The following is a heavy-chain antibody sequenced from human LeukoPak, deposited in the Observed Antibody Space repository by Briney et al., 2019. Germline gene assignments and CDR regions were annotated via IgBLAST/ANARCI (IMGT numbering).Heavy chain of an antibody. Sequence: SETLSLTCTVSGGSISSSSYYWGWIRQPPGKGLERIGSIYYSGSTYYNPSLKSRVTISVDTSKNQFSLKLSSVTAADTAVYYCARKGDSIAARPFDYWGQGTLVTVSS. J-gene: IGHJ4*02. CDR2: IYYSGST. CDR1: GGSISSSSYY. V-gene: IGHV4-39*01. CDR3: ARKGDSIAARPFDY. D-gene: IGHD6-6*01.